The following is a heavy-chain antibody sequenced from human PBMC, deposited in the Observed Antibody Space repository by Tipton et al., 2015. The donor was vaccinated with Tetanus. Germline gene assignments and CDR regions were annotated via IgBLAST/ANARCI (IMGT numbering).Heavy chain of an antibody. CDR2: ISADNGNT. Sequence: QLVQSGAEVKKPGASVKVSCKASGYTFTSYGISWVRQAPGQGLEWMGWISADNGNTNYAQKLQGRVTMTTDTSTSTSYMELRSLGSEDTAGYYCARDPRGYSGYDCGRWGQGTLVTVSS. D-gene: IGHD5-12*01. V-gene: IGHV1-18*04. CDR3: ARDPRGYSGYDCGR. J-gene: IGHJ4*02. CDR1: GYTFTSYG.